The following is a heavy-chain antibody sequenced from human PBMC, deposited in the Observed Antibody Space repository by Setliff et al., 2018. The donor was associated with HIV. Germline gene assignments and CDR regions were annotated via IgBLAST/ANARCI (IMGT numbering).Heavy chain of an antibody. Sequence: SETLSLTCTVSGGSISSSSYYWGWIRQPPGKGLERIGSIYYSGSTYYNPSLKSRVTISVDTSKNQFSLKLSSVTAADTAVYYCARRQQLWLLYAFDIWGQGTMVTVSS. D-gene: IGHD5-18*01. CDR2: IYYSGST. CDR1: GGSISSSSYY. J-gene: IGHJ3*02. CDR3: ARRQQLWLLYAFDI. V-gene: IGHV4-39*01.